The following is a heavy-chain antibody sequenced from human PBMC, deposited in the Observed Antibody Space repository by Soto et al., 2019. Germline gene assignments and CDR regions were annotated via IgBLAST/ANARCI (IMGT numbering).Heavy chain of an antibody. CDR3: AKNKGAQGSGGGDV. Sequence: EEQLVESGGAVVQPGGSLRLSCEASGFTFGSYTMHWVRQAPGKGLEWVSLISWNGGSSFYADSVKGRFTISRDNSRDSLYPQMNSLSPEERALYYCAKNKGAQGSGGGDVWGHGTTVTVSS. J-gene: IGHJ6*02. CDR1: GFTFGSYT. D-gene: IGHD3-10*01. CDR2: ISWNGGSS. V-gene: IGHV3-43*01.